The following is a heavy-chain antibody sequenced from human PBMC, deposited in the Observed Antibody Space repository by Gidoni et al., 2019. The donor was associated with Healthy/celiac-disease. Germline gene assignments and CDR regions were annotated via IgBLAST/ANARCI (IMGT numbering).Heavy chain of an antibody. V-gene: IGHV1-24*01. CDR2: FDPEDGET. Sequence: QVQLVQSGAEVKKPGASVKVSCKVSGYTPTELSMHWVRQAPGKGLEWMGGFDPEDGETIYAQKFQGRVTMTEDTSTDTAYMELSSLRSEDTAVYYCATASLYSSSWYNWFDPWGQGTLVTVSS. CDR3: ATASLYSSSWYNWFDP. CDR1: GYTPTELS. D-gene: IGHD6-13*01. J-gene: IGHJ5*02.